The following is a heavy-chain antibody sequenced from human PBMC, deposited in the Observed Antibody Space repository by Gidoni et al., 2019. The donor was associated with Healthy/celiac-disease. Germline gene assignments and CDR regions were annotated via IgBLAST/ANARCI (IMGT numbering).Heavy chain of an antibody. J-gene: IGHJ4*02. CDR3: AKDHFSLVVAATKGDYFDY. V-gene: IGHV3-23*04. Sequence: VQLVESGEGLGQPGGSLRLSGAAPGFTFSSYSMSWVRQSPGKGLEWGLAISVSGCSTDYAYSVKVRFTIPIDNSKNTLYLQMNSLRAEDTAVYYCAKDHFSLVVAATKGDYFDYWGQGTLVTVSS. CDR2: ISVSGCST. CDR1: GFTFSSYS. D-gene: IGHD2-15*01.